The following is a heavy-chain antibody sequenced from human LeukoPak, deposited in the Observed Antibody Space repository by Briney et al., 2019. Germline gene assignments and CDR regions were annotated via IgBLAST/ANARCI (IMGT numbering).Heavy chain of an antibody. J-gene: IGHJ4*02. CDR1: GFTFSSYA. Sequence: GRSLRLSCAASGFTFSSYAMHWVRQAPGKGLEWVAVISYDGSNKYYADSVKGRFTISRGNSKNTLYLQMNSLRAEDTAVYYCARDAAYSSSWSFDYWGQGTLVTVSS. CDR3: ARDAAYSSSWSFDY. CDR2: ISYDGSNK. V-gene: IGHV3-30*04. D-gene: IGHD6-13*01.